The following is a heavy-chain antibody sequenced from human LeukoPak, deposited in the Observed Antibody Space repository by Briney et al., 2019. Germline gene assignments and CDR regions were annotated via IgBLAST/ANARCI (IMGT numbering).Heavy chain of an antibody. CDR3: ARGEGGYSYGYY. CDR2: ISAYNGNT. V-gene: IGHV1-18*04. J-gene: IGHJ4*02. Sequence: WASVKVFSKASGYTFTSYGISWVRQAPGQGLEWMGWISAYNGNTNYAQKLQGRVTMTTDTSTSTAYMELRSLRPDDTAVYYCARGEGGYSYGYYWGQGTLVTVSS. D-gene: IGHD5-18*01. CDR1: GYTFTSYG.